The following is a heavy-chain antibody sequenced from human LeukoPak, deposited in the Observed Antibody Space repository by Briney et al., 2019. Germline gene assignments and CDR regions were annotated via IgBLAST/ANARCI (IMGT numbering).Heavy chain of an antibody. CDR1: GFTFDDYA. J-gene: IGHJ4*02. Sequence: GGSLRLSCAASGFTFDDYAMHWVRQAPGKGLEWVSGISWNSGSIGYADSVEGRFTISRDNAKNSLYLQMNSLRAEDTASYYCAKQNFDYWGQGTLVTVSS. CDR3: AKQNFDY. V-gene: IGHV3-9*01. CDR2: ISWNSGSI.